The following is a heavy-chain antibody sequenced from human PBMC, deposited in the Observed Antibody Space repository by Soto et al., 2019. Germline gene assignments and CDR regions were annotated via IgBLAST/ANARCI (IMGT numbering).Heavy chain of an antibody. CDR1: GFTFTSSA. CDR3: AAGREILTGYYGLYYYYYMDV. J-gene: IGHJ6*03. V-gene: IGHV1-58*02. D-gene: IGHD3-9*01. CDR2: IVVGSGNT. Sequence: SLKVSCKASGFTFTSSAMQWVRQARGQRLEWIGWIVVGSGNTNYAQKFQERVTITRDMSTSTAYMELSSLRSEDTAVYYCAAGREILTGYYGLYYYYYMDVWGKGTTVTVSS.